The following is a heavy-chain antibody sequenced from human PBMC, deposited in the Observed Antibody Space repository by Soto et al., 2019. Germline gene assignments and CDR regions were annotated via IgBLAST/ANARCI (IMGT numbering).Heavy chain of an antibody. J-gene: IGHJ6*02. D-gene: IGHD3-16*02. CDR2: IRSKANSYAT. Sequence: HPGGSLRLSCAASGFTFSGSSMHWVRQASGKGLEWVGRIRSKANSYATAYAASVKGRFTISRDDSKNTAYLQMNSLKTEDTAVYYCTSDANYDYVWGSYRPDYYYYYGMDVWGQGTTVTVSS. V-gene: IGHV3-73*01. CDR1: GFTFSGSS. CDR3: TSDANYDYVWGSYRPDYYYYYGMDV.